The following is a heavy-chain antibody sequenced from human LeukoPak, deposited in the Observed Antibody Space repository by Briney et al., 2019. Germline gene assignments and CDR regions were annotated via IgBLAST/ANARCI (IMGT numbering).Heavy chain of an antibody. Sequence: GASVKVSCKTSGYTFTGYHIHWVRRAPGQGLEWLGRINPNSGGTSSAQKFQGRVTMTRDTSITTAYMELSSLRFDDTAVYYCARAMDDYGKNWFDPWGQGTLVTVSS. J-gene: IGHJ5*02. CDR2: INPNSGGT. V-gene: IGHV1-2*06. D-gene: IGHD4-17*01. CDR1: GYTFTGYH. CDR3: ARAMDDYGKNWFDP.